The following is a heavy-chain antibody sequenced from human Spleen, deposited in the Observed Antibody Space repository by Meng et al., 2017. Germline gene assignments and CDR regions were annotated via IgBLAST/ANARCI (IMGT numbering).Heavy chain of an antibody. CDR1: GYSFTSHW. CDR2: IYPGDSDT. V-gene: IGHV5-51*01. J-gene: IGHJ4*02. CDR3: ARHQGMAAAAYYDY. Sequence: GESLKISCKGSGYSFTSHWIAWVRQMPGKGLEWMGIIYPGDSDTRYRPSFRGQVTISADKSIGTAYLQWSSLKASDTAMYYCARHQGMAAAAYYDYWGQGTLVTVSS. D-gene: IGHD6-13*01.